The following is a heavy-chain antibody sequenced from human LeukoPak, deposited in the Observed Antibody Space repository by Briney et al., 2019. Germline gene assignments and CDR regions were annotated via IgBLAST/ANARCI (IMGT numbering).Heavy chain of an antibody. V-gene: IGHV4-59*01. CDR2: ITYTGST. CDR1: GDSISRYY. Sequence: SETLSLTCTVSGDSISRYYWSWIRQPPGKGLEWLGYITYTGSTNYNPSLKSRVTISIDTSKMQFSLRVNSVTAADTAVYFCAASIWRTFIDYWGQGSLLTVSS. J-gene: IGHJ4*02. D-gene: IGHD3-3*02. CDR3: AASIWRTFIDY.